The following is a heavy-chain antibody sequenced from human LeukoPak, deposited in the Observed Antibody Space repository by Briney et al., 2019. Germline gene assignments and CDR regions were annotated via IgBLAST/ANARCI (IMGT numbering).Heavy chain of an antibody. J-gene: IGHJ5*02. CDR2: ISAYNGNT. CDR3: ARDLYCSSTSCYWYWFDP. V-gene: IGHV1-18*01. D-gene: IGHD2-2*01. Sequence: GASVKVSCKASGYTLTSYGISWVRQALGQGLEWMGWISAYNGNTNYAQKLQGRVTMTTDTSTSTAYMELRSLRSDDTAVYYCARDLYCSSTSCYWYWFDPWGQGTLVTVSS. CDR1: GYTLTSYG.